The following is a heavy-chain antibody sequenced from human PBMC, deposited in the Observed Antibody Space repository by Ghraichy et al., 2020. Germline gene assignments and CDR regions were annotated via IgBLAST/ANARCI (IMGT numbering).Heavy chain of an antibody. J-gene: IGHJ1*01. V-gene: IGHV3-30*04. CDR1: GFTFSSYA. CDR2: ISYDGSNK. D-gene: IGHD1-26*01. Sequence: GGSLRLSCAASGFTFSSYAMHWVRQAPGKGLEWVAVISYDGSNKYYADSVKGRFTISRDNSKNTLYLQMNSLRAEDTAVYYCARDPVPHSGSYPRTEYFQHWGQGTLVTVSS. CDR3: ARDPVPHSGSYPRTEYFQH.